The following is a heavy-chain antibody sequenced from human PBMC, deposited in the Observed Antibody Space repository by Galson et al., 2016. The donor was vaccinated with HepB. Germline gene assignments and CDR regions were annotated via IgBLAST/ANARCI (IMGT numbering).Heavy chain of an antibody. V-gene: IGHV1-69*06. CDR1: GDTFTTYT. D-gene: IGHD2-15*01. J-gene: IGHJ5*02. CDR3: TRGPCSGGSCYGPSWFDP. CDR2: IIPIFGTP. Sequence: SVKVSCKASGDTFTTYTINWVRLAPGQGLEWMGGIIPIFGTPNYAQKFQGRITVTADKSTSTAYMELSSLSSADTAMYYCTRGPCSGGSCYGPSWFDPWGQGTLVTVSS.